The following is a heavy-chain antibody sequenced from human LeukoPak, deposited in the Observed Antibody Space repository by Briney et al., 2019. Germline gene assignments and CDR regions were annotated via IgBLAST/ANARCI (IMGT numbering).Heavy chain of an antibody. CDR1: GFTFGDYA. CDR3: TREGLRGVIILNWFDP. CDR2: IRSKAYGGTT. Sequence: GGSLRLSCTASGFTFGDYAMSWVRLAPGKGLEWVGCIRSKAYGGTTEYAASVKGRFTISRDDSKSIAYLQMNSLKTEDTAVYYCTREGLRGVIILNWFDPWGQGTLVTVSS. V-gene: IGHV3-49*04. D-gene: IGHD3-10*01. J-gene: IGHJ5*02.